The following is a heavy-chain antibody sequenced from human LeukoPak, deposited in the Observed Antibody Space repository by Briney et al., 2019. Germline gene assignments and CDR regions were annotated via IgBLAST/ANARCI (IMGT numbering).Heavy chain of an antibody. CDR2: IKQDGSEK. J-gene: IGHJ4*02. CDR1: GFNFRRSW. Sequence: GESLGLSCAASGFNFRRSWMSWARQASGKGLEWVTNIKQDGSEKYYVDSVKGRFTISRDNAKNSLYLQMNSLRAEDTAVYYCVGLGENYWGQGTLVTVSS. CDR3: VGLGENY. D-gene: IGHD3-10*01. V-gene: IGHV3-7*02.